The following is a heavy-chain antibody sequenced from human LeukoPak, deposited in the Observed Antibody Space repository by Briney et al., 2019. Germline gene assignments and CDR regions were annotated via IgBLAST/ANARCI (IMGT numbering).Heavy chain of an antibody. CDR1: GGSISSSSNY. V-gene: IGHV4-39*01. J-gene: IGHJ1*01. Sequence: SETLSLTCTVSGGSISSSSNYWGWIRQPPGKGLEWIGSIYYSGSTYYNPSLKSRVTISVDTSKNQFSLKLSSVAAADTAVYYCARHGGYCSSTSCFEYFHHWGQGTLDTVPS. D-gene: IGHD2-2*01. CDR2: IYYSGST. CDR3: ARHGGYCSSTSCFEYFHH.